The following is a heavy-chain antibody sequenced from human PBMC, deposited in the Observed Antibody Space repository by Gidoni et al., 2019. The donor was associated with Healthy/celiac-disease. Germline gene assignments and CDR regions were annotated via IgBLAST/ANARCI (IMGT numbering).Heavy chain of an antibody. Sequence: QVQLQESGPGLVKPSQTLSLTCTVSGGSISSGGYYWSWIRQHPGKGLEWIGYINYSGSTYYNPSLKSRVTISVDTSKNQFSLKLSSVTAADTAVYYCARQAYCGGDCFSDAFDIWGQGTMVTVSS. CDR1: GGSISSGGYY. V-gene: IGHV4-31*03. D-gene: IGHD2-21*01. J-gene: IGHJ3*02. CDR2: INYSGST. CDR3: ARQAYCGGDCFSDAFDI.